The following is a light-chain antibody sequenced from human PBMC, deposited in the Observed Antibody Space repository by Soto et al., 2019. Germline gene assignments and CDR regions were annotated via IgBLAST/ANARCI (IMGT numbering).Light chain of an antibody. CDR1: QSISSY. Sequence: DIQMPQSPSSLSASVGDRVTITCRARQSISSYLNWYQQKPGKAPKLLIYAASSLQSGVPSRFSGSGSGTDCTLTISSLQPEDFSTYYCQQSYSTPLTCGGGTKVEIK. V-gene: IGKV1-39*01. CDR2: AAS. J-gene: IGKJ4*01. CDR3: QQSYSTPLT.